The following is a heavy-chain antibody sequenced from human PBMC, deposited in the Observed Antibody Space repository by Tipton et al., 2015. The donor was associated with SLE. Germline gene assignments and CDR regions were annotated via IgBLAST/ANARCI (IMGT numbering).Heavy chain of an antibody. CDR3: AGGFYYGSGTFSDFEY. V-gene: IGHV4-61*02. CDR2: IYTTGST. Sequence: TLSLTCTVSGASLSSGDYFWSWIRQSAGKGLEWIGRIYTTGSTHYNPSLQSRVSMSVDTSKNQFSLKLRSMTAADTAIYYCAGGFYYGSGTFSDFEYWGQGTLATVSS. J-gene: IGHJ4*02. CDR1: GASLSSGDYF. D-gene: IGHD3-10*01.